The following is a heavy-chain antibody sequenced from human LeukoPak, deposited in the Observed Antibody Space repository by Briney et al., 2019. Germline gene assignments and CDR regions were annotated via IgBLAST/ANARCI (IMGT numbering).Heavy chain of an antibody. D-gene: IGHD6-19*01. Sequence: ASVEVSCKASGGTFSSYAISWVRQAPGQGLERMGRIIPIFGIANYAQKFQGRVTITADKSTSTAYMELSSLRSEDTAVYYCARDSTAVAGGNWFDPWGQGTLVTVSS. V-gene: IGHV1-69*04. CDR2: IIPIFGIA. J-gene: IGHJ5*02. CDR1: GGTFSSYA. CDR3: ARDSTAVAGGNWFDP.